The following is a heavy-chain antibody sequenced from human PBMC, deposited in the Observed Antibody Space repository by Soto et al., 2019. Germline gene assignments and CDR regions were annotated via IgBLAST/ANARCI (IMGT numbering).Heavy chain of an antibody. CDR1: GGSISSGTYS. CDR2: SYFTGNT. CDR3: ARHRTGYSSSWLDY. J-gene: IGHJ4*02. Sequence: QLQLQESGPGLVKPSETLSLTCTVSGGSISSGTYSWGWIRQPPGKGLEWIGNSYFTGNTHYNPSLKSRVTMSVDTSKNQFSLSLSSVTAADTAMYYCARHRTGYSSSWLDYWGQGTLVTVSS. D-gene: IGHD6-13*01. V-gene: IGHV4-39*01.